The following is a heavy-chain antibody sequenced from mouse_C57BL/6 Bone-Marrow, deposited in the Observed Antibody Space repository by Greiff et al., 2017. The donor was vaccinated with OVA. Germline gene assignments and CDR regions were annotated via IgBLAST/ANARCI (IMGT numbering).Heavy chain of an antibody. CDR3: ARNYYGPWFVY. J-gene: IGHJ3*01. V-gene: IGHV1-78*01. Sequence: QVHVKQSDAELVKPGASVKISCTASGYTFTDYTIHWMKQRPEQGLEWIGYFYPRDGSTNYSEKFKVKATLTADKSSSTAYMQLNSLTSEDSAVYFCARNYYGPWFVYWGHGTLVTVSA. D-gene: IGHD1-1*01. CDR1: GYTFTDYT. CDR2: FYPRDGST.